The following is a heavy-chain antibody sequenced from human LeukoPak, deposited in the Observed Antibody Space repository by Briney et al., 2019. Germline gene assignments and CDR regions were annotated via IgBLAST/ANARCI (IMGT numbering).Heavy chain of an antibody. CDR1: GYTFTGYY. CDR3: AGHVDLDAFDI. CDR2: INPNSGGT. V-gene: IGHV1-2*02. D-gene: IGHD5-12*01. J-gene: IGHJ3*02. Sequence: ASVKVSCKASGYTFTGYYMHWVRQAPGQRLEWMGWINPNSGGTNYAQKFQGRVTMTRDPSISTAYMELSRLRSDDTAVYYCAGHVDLDAFDIWGQGTMVTVSS.